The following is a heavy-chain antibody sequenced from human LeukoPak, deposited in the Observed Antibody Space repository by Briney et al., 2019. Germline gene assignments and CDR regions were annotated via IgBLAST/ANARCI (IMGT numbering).Heavy chain of an antibody. Sequence: GGSLRLSCAASGFTFSSYSMNWVRQAPGKGLEWVSSISSSSSYIYYADSVKGRFTISRDNSKNTLYLQMNSLRAEDTAVFYCARDLEYSGYDPFDYWGQGILVTVSS. V-gene: IGHV3-21*04. J-gene: IGHJ4*02. D-gene: IGHD5-12*01. CDR1: GFTFSSYS. CDR3: ARDLEYSGYDPFDY. CDR2: ISSSSSYI.